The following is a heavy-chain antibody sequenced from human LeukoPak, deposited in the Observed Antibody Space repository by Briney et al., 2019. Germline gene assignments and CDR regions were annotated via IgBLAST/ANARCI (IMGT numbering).Heavy chain of an antibody. V-gene: IGHV3-30*18. CDR1: GFTFSDYG. D-gene: IGHD3-10*01. Sequence: GGSLRLSCAASGFTFSDYGMYWVCQAPGQGLEWVALISYDGGNKFYADSVRDRFTISRDNSKNTLFLQMNSLRTEDTAMYYCAKVFEVRGARRPKDYWGQGNLVIVSS. CDR3: AKVFEVRGARRPKDY. CDR2: ISYDGGNK. J-gene: IGHJ4*02.